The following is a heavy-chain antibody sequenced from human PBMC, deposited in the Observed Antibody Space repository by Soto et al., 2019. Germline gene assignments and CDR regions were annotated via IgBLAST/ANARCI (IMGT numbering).Heavy chain of an antibody. CDR1: GGSVSNSSFH. CDR2: IYYSGST. D-gene: IGHD3-22*01. J-gene: IGHJ4*02. Sequence: QVQLQESGPGLVKPSETLSLTCIVSGGSVSNSSFHWSWIRQPPGKELEWIGNIYYSGSTNYNPSLKSRVNISVHTSQNQFSLKLSSVTAADTAVYYCARVRLAYYDGTGYYSEPREYYFDYWGQGTLVTASS. V-gene: IGHV4-61*01. CDR3: ARVRLAYYDGTGYYSEPREYYFDY.